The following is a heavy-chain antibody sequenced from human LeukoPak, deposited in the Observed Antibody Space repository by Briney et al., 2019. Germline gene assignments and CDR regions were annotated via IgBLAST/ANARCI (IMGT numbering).Heavy chain of an antibody. V-gene: IGHV4-59*01. Sequence: SETLSLTCTVNGGXFSDYNCNWIRQPPGKGLEWIGYIYYSGTTTYNPSLKSRVTISVDTSKNQFSLKLSSVTAADTAVYYCARRGHQSEVVFDYWGQGILVTVSS. CDR2: IYYSGTT. D-gene: IGHD2-15*01. CDR3: ARRGHQSEVVFDY. J-gene: IGHJ4*02. CDR1: GGXFSDYN.